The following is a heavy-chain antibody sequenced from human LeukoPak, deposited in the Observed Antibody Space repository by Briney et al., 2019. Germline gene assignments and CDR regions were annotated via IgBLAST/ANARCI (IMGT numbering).Heavy chain of an antibody. V-gene: IGHV3-23*01. CDR3: AKDGGLWVSAHWGDS. D-gene: IGHD7-27*01. Sequence: GGSLRLSCAASGFTFSSYWMHWVRQAPGKGLKWVSTITTGGPNTYYADSVKGRFTVSRDDSKNTLYLQMNSLRAEDTAVYYCAKDGGLWVSAHWGDSWGRGTLVTVSS. CDR2: ITTGGPNT. CDR1: GFTFSSYW. J-gene: IGHJ4*02.